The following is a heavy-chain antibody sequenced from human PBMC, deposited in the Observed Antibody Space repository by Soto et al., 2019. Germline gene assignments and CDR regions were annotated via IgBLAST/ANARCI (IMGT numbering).Heavy chain of an antibody. CDR2: IYSGGST. CDR1: GFTVSSNY. J-gene: IGHJ6*02. V-gene: IGHV3-53*01. D-gene: IGHD5-18*01. CDR3: AREIQNYYGMDV. Sequence: EVQLVESGGGLIQPGGSLRLSCAASGFTVSSNYMSWVRQAPGKGLEWVSVIYSGGSTYYADSVKGRFTISRDNSKNTRYLQMNSLRAEDTAVYYCAREIQNYYGMDVWGQGTTVTVSS.